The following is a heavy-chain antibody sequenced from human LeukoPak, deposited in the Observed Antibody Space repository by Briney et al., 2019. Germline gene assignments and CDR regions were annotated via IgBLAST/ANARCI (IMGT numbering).Heavy chain of an antibody. D-gene: IGHD3-10*01. Sequence: ASVKVSCKASGYTFTSYGISWVRQATGQGLEWMGWMNPNSGNTGYAQKFQGRVTMTRNTSISTAYMELSSLRSEDTAVYYCATYTQSGAQGISDYWGQGTLVTVSS. CDR2: MNPNSGNT. CDR3: ATYTQSGAQGISDY. J-gene: IGHJ4*02. CDR1: GYTFTSYG. V-gene: IGHV1-8*02.